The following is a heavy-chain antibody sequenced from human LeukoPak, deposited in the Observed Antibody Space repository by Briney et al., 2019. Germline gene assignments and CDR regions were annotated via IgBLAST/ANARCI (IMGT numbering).Heavy chain of an antibody. D-gene: IGHD6-6*01. CDR3: AREYSSSEASPYYYYMDV. V-gene: IGHV1-18*01. CDR1: GYTFTSYG. CDR2: ISAYNGNT. Sequence: ASVKVSCKASGYTFTSYGSSWVRQAPGQGLEWMGWISAYNGNTNYAQKLQGRVTMTTDTSTSTAYMELRSLRSDDTAVYYCAREYSSSEASPYYYYMDVWGKGTTVTVSS. J-gene: IGHJ6*03.